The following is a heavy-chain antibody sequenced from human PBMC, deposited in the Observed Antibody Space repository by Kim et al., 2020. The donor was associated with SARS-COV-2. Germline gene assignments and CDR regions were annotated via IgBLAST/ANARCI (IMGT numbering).Heavy chain of an antibody. Sequence: THNTDYVTGRFNISRDNSKTTVYLQMNSLRAEDTAVYYCVQDDPFTSFDHWGQGTPVTVSP. V-gene: IGHV3-23*01. CDR3: VQDDPFTSFDH. D-gene: IGHD3-10*01. J-gene: IGHJ4*02. CDR2: T.